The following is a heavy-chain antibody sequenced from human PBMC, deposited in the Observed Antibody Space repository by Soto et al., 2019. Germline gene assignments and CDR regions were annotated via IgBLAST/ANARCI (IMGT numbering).Heavy chain of an antibody. CDR3: ARDSITRVSSDVPGMDG. V-gene: IGHV3-23*01. J-gene: IGHJ6*02. CDR2: IGEGGFST. CDR1: GFTFSTYA. D-gene: IGHD3-16*01. Sequence: PGGSLRLSCAASGFTFSTYAMSWVRQAPGKGLEWVSVIGEGGFSTQYAASGKGRFTISRGNSKNMLYLQLNSLRSDATAVYYCARDSITRVSSDVPGMDGWGQGTTVTVSS.